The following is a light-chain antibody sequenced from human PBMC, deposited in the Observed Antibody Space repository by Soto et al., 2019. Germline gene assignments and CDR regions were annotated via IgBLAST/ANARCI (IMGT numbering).Light chain of an antibody. CDR2: EVS. V-gene: IGLV2-14*01. Sequence: QSALTQPASVSGSPGQSITISCTGTSSDVGGYNYVSWYQQHSGKAPKLMIFEVSNRPSGVSNRFSGSKSGNTASLTISGLQAEDEADYYCSSFSSSSTRVFGTGTKVTV. J-gene: IGLJ1*01. CDR3: SSFSSSSTRV. CDR1: SSDVGGYNY.